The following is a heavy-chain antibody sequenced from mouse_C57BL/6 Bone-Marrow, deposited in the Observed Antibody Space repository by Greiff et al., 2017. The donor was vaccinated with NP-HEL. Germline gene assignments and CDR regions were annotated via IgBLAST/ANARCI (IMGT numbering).Heavy chain of an antibody. CDR1: GFNIKDDY. D-gene: IGHD2-4*01. V-gene: IGHV14-4*01. CDR2: IDPENGDT. J-gene: IGHJ4*01. CDR3: TTPDYDVDYAMDY. Sequence: VQLQQSGAELVRPGASVKLSCTASGFNIKDDYMHWVKQRPEQGLEWIGWIDPENGDTEYASKFQGKATITADTSSNTASLQLSSLTSEDTAVYYCTTPDYDVDYAMDYWGQGTSVTVSS.